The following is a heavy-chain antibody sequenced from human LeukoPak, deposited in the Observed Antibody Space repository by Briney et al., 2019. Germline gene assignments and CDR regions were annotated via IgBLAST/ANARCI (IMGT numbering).Heavy chain of an antibody. V-gene: IGHV3-23*01. J-gene: IGHJ4*02. CDR2: ISSGGGST. CDR1: GFTFRTYA. CDR3: AKDRYCGGGTCYWSYFDY. D-gene: IGHD2-15*01. Sequence: GSLRLACAASGFTFRTYAMSWVRQPPGKGLEWVSAISSGGGSTYYADSMKGRFTIPRDKSNNTPFLQLNSLLAEDTAGYYGAKDRYCGGGTCYWSYFDYWGQGTLVTVSS.